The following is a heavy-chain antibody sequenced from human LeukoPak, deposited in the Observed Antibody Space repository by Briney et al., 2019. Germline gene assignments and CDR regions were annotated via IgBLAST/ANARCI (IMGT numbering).Heavy chain of an antibody. CDR1: GFTFKNYW. Sequence: PGGSLILPCAAPGFTFKNYWMSWVRQAPGKGLGWVTNIKQDESEKYHLDSVKGRFTVSRDNAKNALYLQMDSLRAEDTAVYYCARVGDGATLEYWGQGTLVTVSS. D-gene: IGHD1-26*01. J-gene: IGHJ4*02. V-gene: IGHV3-7*01. CDR3: ARVGDGATLEY. CDR2: IKQDESEK.